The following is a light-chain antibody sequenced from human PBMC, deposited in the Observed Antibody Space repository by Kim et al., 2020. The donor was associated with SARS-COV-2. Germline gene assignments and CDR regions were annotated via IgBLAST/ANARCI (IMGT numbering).Light chain of an antibody. J-gene: IGKJ2*01. CDR1: QSISSY. CDR2: AAS. V-gene: IGKV1-39*01. Sequence: ASVGDRVTITCRAGQSISSYLNWYQQKPGKAPKLLIFAASSFQSGVPSRFSGSGSGTDFTLTISSLQPEDFATYYCQQSYSTPPYTFGQGTKLEI. CDR3: QQSYSTPPYT.